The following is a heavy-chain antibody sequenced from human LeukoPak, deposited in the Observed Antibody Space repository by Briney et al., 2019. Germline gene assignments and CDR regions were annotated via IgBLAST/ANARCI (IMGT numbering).Heavy chain of an antibody. CDR3: ASGYPFGYDAFDI. CDR2: IYSGGST. V-gene: IGHV3-66*01. D-gene: IGHD1-1*01. CDR1: GFTVSSNY. J-gene: IGHJ3*02. Sequence: GGSLRLSCAASGFTVSSNYMSWVRQAPGKGLEWVSVIYSGGSTYYADSVKGRFTISRDNSKNTLYLQMNSLRAEDTVVYYCASGYPFGYDAFDIWGQGTMVTVSS.